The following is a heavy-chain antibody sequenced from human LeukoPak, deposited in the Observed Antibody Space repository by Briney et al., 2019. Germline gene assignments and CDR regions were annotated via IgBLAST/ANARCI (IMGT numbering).Heavy chain of an antibody. Sequence: SETLSLTCTVSGGSISSYYWSWIRQPPGKGLEWIGYIYYSGSTNYNPSLKSRVTISVDTSKNQFSLKLSSVTAADTAVYYCARTASSGCFDYWGQGALVTVSS. CDR2: IYYSGST. D-gene: IGHD6-19*01. J-gene: IGHJ4*02. CDR1: GGSISSYY. V-gene: IGHV4-59*08. CDR3: ARTASSGCFDY.